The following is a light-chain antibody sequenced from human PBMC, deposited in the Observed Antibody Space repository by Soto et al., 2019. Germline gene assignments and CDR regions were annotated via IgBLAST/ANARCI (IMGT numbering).Light chain of an antibody. V-gene: IGLV2-14*01. J-gene: IGLJ2*01. Sequence: QSVLTQPASVSGSPGQSITISCAGTRDDIGAYDYVSWYQQHPGNAPKLLVYEVTNRPSGVSDRLSGSKSGNTASLTISGLQAEDEADYYCNSYTNSSAVVFGGGTKVTVL. CDR2: EVT. CDR3: NSYTNSSAVV. CDR1: RDDIGAYDY.